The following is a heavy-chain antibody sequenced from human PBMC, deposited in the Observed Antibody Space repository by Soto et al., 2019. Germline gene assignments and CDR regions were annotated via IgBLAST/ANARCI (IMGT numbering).Heavy chain of an antibody. D-gene: IGHD3-10*01. Sequence: GGSLRLSCAASGFTFSSYAMSWVLQAPGKGLEWVSAISGSGGSTYYADSVKGRFTISRDNSKNTLYLQMNSLRAEDTAVYYCAKDQTGQADGNWFDPWGQGTLVTVSS. CDR1: GFTFSSYA. J-gene: IGHJ5*02. CDR3: AKDQTGQADGNWFDP. CDR2: ISGSGGST. V-gene: IGHV3-23*01.